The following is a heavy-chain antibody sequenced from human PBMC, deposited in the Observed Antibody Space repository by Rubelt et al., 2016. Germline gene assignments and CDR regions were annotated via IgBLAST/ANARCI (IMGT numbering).Heavy chain of an antibody. Sequence: QVQLVQSGAEVKKPGASVKVSCKASGYTFTSYAMHWVRQAPGQRLEWMGWLNAGNGNTKYSQKFQGRVTITSDTSASTDYMELSSLRSEDTAVYYCARSKDTAMVTDADWYFDLWGRGTLVTVSS. CDR1: GYTFTSYA. V-gene: IGHV1-3*01. D-gene: IGHD5-18*01. CDR3: ARSKDTAMVTDADWYFDL. J-gene: IGHJ2*01. CDR2: LNAGNGNT.